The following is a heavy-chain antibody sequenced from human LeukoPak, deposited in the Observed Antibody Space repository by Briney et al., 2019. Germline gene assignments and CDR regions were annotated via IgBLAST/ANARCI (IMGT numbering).Heavy chain of an antibody. Sequence: SETLSLTCTVSGGSISSYYWSWIRQPPGKGLEWIGYIYYSGSTNYNPSLKSRVTISVDKSKNQFSLKLSSVTAADTAVYYCARVGDYGSETDYWGQGTLVTVSS. CDR2: IYYSGST. V-gene: IGHV4-59*12. D-gene: IGHD4-17*01. CDR1: GGSISSYY. CDR3: ARVGDYGSETDY. J-gene: IGHJ4*02.